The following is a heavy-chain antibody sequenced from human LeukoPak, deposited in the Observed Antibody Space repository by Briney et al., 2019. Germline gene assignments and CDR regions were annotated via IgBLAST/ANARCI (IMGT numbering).Heavy chain of an antibody. J-gene: IGHJ4*02. CDR3: ARVPLLWFGELLQHYFDY. D-gene: IGHD3-10*01. Sequence: SETLSLTCAVSGYSISSGYYWGWIRQPPGKGLEWIGSIYHSGSTYYNPSLKSRVTISVATSKNQFSLKLSSVTAADTAVYYCARVPLLWFGELLQHYFDYWGQGTLVTVSS. CDR1: GYSISSGYY. CDR2: IYHSGST. V-gene: IGHV4-38-2*01.